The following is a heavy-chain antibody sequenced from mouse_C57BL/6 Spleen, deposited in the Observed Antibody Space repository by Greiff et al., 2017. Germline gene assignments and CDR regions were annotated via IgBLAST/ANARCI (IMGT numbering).Heavy chain of an antibody. CDR2: IYPGSGST. V-gene: IGHV1-55*01. J-gene: IGHJ3*01. D-gene: IGHD3-2*02. CDR3: ASGDSSGYETWFAY. CDR1: GYTFTSYW. Sequence: QVQLQQPGAELVKPGASVKMSCKASGYTFTSYWITWVKQRPGQGLEWIGDIYPGSGSTNYNEKFKSKATLTVDTSSSTAYMQLSSLTSEDSEVYYCASGDSSGYETWFAYWGQGTLVTVSA.